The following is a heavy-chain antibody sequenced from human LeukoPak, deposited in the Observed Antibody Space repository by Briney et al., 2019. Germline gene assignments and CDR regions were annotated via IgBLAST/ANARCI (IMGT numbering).Heavy chain of an antibody. Sequence: SETLSPTCTVSGGSISGYYWSWIRQPPGKGLEWSGYIYYSGSTNYNPSLKRRVTISVDTSKNQFSLKLSSVTAADTAVYYCARGLWFGQYYYYYYMDVWGKGTTVTV. D-gene: IGHD3-10*01. CDR3: ARGLWFGQYYYYYYMDV. V-gene: IGHV4-59*01. CDR1: GGSISGYY. J-gene: IGHJ6*03. CDR2: IYYSGST.